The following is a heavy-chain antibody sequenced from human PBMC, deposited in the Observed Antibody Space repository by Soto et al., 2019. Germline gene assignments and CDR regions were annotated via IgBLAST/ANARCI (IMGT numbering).Heavy chain of an antibody. CDR2: INAGNGDT. CDR3: ARAPRSSGYYHYAMDV. V-gene: IGHV1-3*01. J-gene: IGHJ6*02. D-gene: IGHD3-9*01. Sequence: ASVKVSCKASGYTFSNYAIHWVRQAPGQRLEWMAWINAGNGDTKYSQNFQGRATITRDTSASTAYMDLSSLRPEDTAVYYCARAPRSSGYYHYAMDVWGQGTTVTVSS. CDR1: GYTFSNYA.